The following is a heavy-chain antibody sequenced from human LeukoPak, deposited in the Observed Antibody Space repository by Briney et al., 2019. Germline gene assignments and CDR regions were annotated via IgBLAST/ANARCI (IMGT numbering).Heavy chain of an antibody. Sequence: SETLSLTCTVSDGSISSYYWSWIRQPPGKGLEWIGYIYYSGSTNYNPSLKSRVTISVDTSKNQFSLKLSSVTAADTAVYYCARGEEYSSSSNYFDYWGQGTLVTVSS. CDR1: DGSISSYY. CDR3: ARGEEYSSSSNYFDY. CDR2: IYYSGST. J-gene: IGHJ4*02. V-gene: IGHV4-59*01. D-gene: IGHD6-6*01.